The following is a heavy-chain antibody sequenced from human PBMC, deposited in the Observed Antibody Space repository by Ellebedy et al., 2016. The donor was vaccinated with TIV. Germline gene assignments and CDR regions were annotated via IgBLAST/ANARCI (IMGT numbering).Heavy chain of an antibody. J-gene: IGHJ4*02. V-gene: IGHV3-7*03. CDR3: VRDLHWSYFD. CDR1: GFTFSTYP. Sequence: PGGSLRLSCAASGFTFSTYPMNRVRQAPGKGLEWVANIKEDGSEEYYVDSVKGRFTISRDNAKNSLYLQMNSLRAEDTAVYYCVRDLHWSYFDWGQGTLVTVSS. CDR2: IKEDGSEE. D-gene: IGHD1-26*01.